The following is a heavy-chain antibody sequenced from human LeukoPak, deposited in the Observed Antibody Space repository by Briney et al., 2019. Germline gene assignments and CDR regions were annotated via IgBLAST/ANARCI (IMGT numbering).Heavy chain of an antibody. Sequence: SETLSLTCTVSGGSIGSYYWSWIRQPPGKGLEWIGYIYYSGSTNYNPSLKSRVTISVDTSKNQFSLKLSSVTAADTAVYYCARCIAVAGAFDYWGQGTLVTVSS. CDR2: IYYSGST. V-gene: IGHV4-59*01. CDR1: GGSIGSYY. D-gene: IGHD6-19*01. CDR3: ARCIAVAGAFDY. J-gene: IGHJ4*02.